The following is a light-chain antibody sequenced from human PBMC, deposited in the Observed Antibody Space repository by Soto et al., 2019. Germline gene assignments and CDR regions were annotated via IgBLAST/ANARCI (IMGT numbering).Light chain of an antibody. V-gene: IGKV3-20*01. CDR2: GAS. CDR1: QTIYLNY. CDR3: QQYGSSPYT. Sequence: DIVLTQSPGTLSLSPGERATLSCRASQTIYLNYLAWYQHKPGQAPRLLISGASTRATGIPDRFSGSGPGTDFTLTISRLDPEDFAVYFCQQYGSSPYTFGQGTNVEIK. J-gene: IGKJ2*01.